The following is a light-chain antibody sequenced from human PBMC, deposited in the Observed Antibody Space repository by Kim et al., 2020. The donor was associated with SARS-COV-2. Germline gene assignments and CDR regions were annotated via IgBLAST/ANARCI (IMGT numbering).Light chain of an antibody. CDR1: SSDVGSYNL. CDR3: CSYAGSSTYVV. CDR2: EVS. Sequence: HSITIACTGTSSDVGSYNLVSWYQQHPGKAPKLMIYEVSKRPSGVSNRFSDSKSGNTASLTISGLQAEDEADYYCCSYAGSSTYVVFGGGTQLTVL. J-gene: IGLJ2*01. V-gene: IGLV2-23*02.